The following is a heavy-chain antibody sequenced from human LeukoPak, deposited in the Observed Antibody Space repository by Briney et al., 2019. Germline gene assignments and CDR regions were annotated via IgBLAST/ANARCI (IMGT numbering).Heavy chain of an antibody. V-gene: IGHV3-30*04. J-gene: IGHJ4*02. CDR3: AKDSSDYYFDY. CDR2: VSDDGNNI. D-gene: IGHD3-22*01. CDR1: GFTFSNYP. Sequence: GRSLRLSCAASGFTFSNYPMHWVRQAPGKGLEWVAVVSDDGNNIYYADSVKGRFTISRDNSKNTLYLQTNSLRADDTAVYYCAKDSSDYYFDYWGQGTLVTVSS.